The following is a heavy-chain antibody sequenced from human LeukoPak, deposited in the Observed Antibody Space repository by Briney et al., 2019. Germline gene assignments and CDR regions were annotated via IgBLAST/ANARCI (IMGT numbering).Heavy chain of an antibody. CDR2: INTNTGNP. D-gene: IGHD2-15*01. J-gene: IGHJ4*02. V-gene: IGHV7-4-1*02. CDR1: GYTFTSYA. Sequence: ASVKVSCKASGYTFTSYAMNWVRQAPGQGLEWMGWINTNTGNPTYAQGFTGRFVFSLDTSVSTAYLQISSLKAGDTAVYYCARGNGVVGVVVAANFDYWGQGTLVTVSS. CDR3: ARGNGVVGVVVAANFDY.